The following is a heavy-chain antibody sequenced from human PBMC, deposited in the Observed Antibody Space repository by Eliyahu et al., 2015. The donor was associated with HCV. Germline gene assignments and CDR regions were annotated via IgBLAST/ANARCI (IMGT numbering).Heavy chain of an antibody. CDR2: IYYSGST. CDR3: ARVGIAIVGATYFDY. Sequence: QVQLQESGPGLVKPSXTLSLTCXVSGXXVXXGXYYWSWXRQPPGKGLEWIGYIYYSGSTNYNPSLKSRVTISVDTSKNQFSLKLSSVTAADTAVYYCARVGIAIVGATYFDYWGQGTLVTVSS. D-gene: IGHD1-26*01. V-gene: IGHV4-61*01. J-gene: IGHJ4*02. CDR1: GXXVXXGXYY.